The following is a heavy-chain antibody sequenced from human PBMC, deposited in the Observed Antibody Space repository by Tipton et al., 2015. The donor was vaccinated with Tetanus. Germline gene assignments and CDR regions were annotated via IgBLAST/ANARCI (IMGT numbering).Heavy chain of an antibody. Sequence: GLVKPSETLSLTCTVSGGSISPYYWSWIRQPPGKGLEWIGYIYYSGSTNYNPSLESRVTISVDTSKNQFSLKLRSVTAADTAVYYCARGDGSTLHYWGQGTLVTVSS. CDR3: ARGDGSTLHY. D-gene: IGHD5-24*01. J-gene: IGHJ4*02. CDR1: GGSISPYY. CDR2: IYYSGST. V-gene: IGHV4-59*01.